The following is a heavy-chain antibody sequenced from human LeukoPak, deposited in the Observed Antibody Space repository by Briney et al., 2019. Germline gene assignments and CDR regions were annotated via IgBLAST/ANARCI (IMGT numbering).Heavy chain of an antibody. V-gene: IGHV3-74*01. D-gene: IGHD6-19*01. Sequence: GGSLRLSCAASGFTFSNYWMRWVRQAPGKVLVWVSRINSDGSSTSYADSVKGRFTISRDHAKNTLYLQMNSLRAEDTAVYYCARVRSSGWSYFDYWGQGTLVTVSS. CDR2: INSDGSST. CDR3: ARVRSSGWSYFDY. CDR1: GFTFSNYW. J-gene: IGHJ4*02.